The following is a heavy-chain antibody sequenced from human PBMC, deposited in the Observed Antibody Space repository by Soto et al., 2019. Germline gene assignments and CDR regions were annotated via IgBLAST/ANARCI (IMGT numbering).Heavy chain of an antibody. CDR1: GFTFSSYA. CDR2: ISRSGDNT. J-gene: IGHJ4*02. D-gene: IGHD2-2*01. CDR3: FKSLTSYFCSTGNFDY. V-gene: IGHV3-23*01. Sequence: EVQLLESGGGLVQPGGSLRLSCEASGFTFSSYAMTWVRQAPGKGLEWVSSISRSGDNTYYADSVKGRVTISRDNSKNTLFLQVSSLRSEDTAVYYCFKSLTSYFCSTGNFDYWGQGTLITVSS.